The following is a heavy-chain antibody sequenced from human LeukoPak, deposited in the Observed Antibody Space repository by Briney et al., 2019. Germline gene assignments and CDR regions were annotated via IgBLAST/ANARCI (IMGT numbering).Heavy chain of an antibody. D-gene: IGHD6-19*01. CDR1: GFTFSNYN. J-gene: IGHJ4*02. Sequence: PGGSLRLSCAASGFTFSNYNMNWVRQAPGKGLEWVANIKQDGSEKYYVDSVKGRFTISRDNAKNSLYLQMNSLRAEDTAVYYCARDLLAVAATGIGFDDWGQGTLVTVSS. CDR3: ARDLLAVAATGIGFDD. V-gene: IGHV3-7*01. CDR2: IKQDGSEK.